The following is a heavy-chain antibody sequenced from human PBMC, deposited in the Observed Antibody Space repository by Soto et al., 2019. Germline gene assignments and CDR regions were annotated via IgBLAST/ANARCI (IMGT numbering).Heavy chain of an antibody. J-gene: IGHJ3*02. CDR1: GGSISSFNW. CDR3: ARLHMITFGGHVYMPFVM. Sequence: PSETLSLTCDVSGGSISSFNWWSWVRQPPGKGLEWIGEMYHSGSTNYNPSLKSRVTISVDKSNNQFFLDLTSVTAADTAVYYCARLHMITFGGHVYMPFVMWGQGRMVTVSS. D-gene: IGHD3-16*01. V-gene: IGHV4-4*02. CDR2: MYHSGST.